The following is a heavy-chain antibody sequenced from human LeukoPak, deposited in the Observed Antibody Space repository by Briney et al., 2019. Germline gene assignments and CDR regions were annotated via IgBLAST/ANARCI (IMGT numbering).Heavy chain of an antibody. CDR2: TGGSDDST. CDR3: TKDLMTGFSSGWYFGY. D-gene: IGHD6-19*01. J-gene: IGHJ4*02. Sequence: GGSLRLSCAASGVTFNTYAMSWVRQAPGKGLEWVAVTGGSDDSTHYADSVKGRFTISRDNSKNSLYLQMNSLTAEDTAVYYYTKDLMTGFSSGWYFGYWGQGTLVTVSS. CDR1: GVTFNTYA. V-gene: IGHV3-23*01.